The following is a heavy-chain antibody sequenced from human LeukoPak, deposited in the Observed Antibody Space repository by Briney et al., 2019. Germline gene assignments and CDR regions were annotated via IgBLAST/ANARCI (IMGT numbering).Heavy chain of an antibody. CDR3: ARAPYYYYDSGSGTGVTGNPDY. CDR2: ISDSGNT. J-gene: IGHJ4*02. V-gene: IGHV3-23*01. CDR1: GFTLSSYA. D-gene: IGHD3-10*01. Sequence: GGSLRLSCAASGFTLSSYAMSWVRQAPGKGLEWVSAISDSGNTYHADSVKGRFTISRDSSKNTLFLQMNSLRAEDTAVYYCARAPYYYYDSGSGTGVTGNPDYWGQGTLVTVSS.